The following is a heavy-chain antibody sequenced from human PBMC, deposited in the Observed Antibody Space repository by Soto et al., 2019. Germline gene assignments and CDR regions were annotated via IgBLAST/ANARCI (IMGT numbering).Heavy chain of an antibody. V-gene: IGHV3-30-3*01. J-gene: IGHJ6*02. D-gene: IGHD2-15*01. CDR3: ARAQAVVVAATRPLYYGMDV. CDR1: GFTFSRYA. CDR2: ISYDGSNK. Sequence: QVQLVESGGGVVQPGRSLRLSCAASGFTFSRYAMHWVRQAPGKGLEWVAVISYDGSNKYYADSVKGRFTISRDNSKNTLYLQMNSLRAEDTAMYYCARAQAVVVAATRPLYYGMDVWGQGTTVTVSS.